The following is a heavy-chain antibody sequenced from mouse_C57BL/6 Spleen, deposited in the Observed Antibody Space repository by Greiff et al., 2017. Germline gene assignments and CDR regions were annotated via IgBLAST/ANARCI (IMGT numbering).Heavy chain of an antibody. CDR2: ISSGSSTI. J-gene: IGHJ2*01. V-gene: IGHV5-17*03. Sequence: DVMLVKSGGGLVKPGGSLKLSCAASGFTFSDYGMHWVRQAPEKGLEWVAYISSGSSTIYYADTVKGRFTISRDNAKNNLYLQMRHLKSEDTAMYYCARDPDGGFEYWGQGTTLTVSS. CDR1: GFTFSDYG. CDR3: ARDPDGGFEY.